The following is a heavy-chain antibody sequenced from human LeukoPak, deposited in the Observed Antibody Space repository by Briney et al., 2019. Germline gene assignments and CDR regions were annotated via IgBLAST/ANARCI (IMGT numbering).Heavy chain of an antibody. V-gene: IGHV3-21*01. CDR1: GFTFSSYS. Sequence: GGSLLLSCAASGFTFSSYSMNRGRQAPGKGLEGVSSISSSSSYIYYADSVKGRFTISRDNAKNSLYLQMNSLRAEDTAVYYCAREDASLGVSLDYYYYMDVWGKGTTVTVSS. CDR2: ISSSSSYI. CDR3: AREDASLGVSLDYYYYMDV. D-gene: IGHD3-3*01. J-gene: IGHJ6*03.